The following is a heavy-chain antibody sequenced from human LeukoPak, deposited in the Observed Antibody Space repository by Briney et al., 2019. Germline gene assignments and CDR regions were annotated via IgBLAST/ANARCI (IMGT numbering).Heavy chain of an antibody. Sequence: GGSLRLSCAASGFTFSSYAMSWVRQAPGKGLELVSGISGSGGSTYYADSVKGRFTISRDNSKNTLYLQMNSLRAEDTAVYYCAKHIVVVVAATNYWGQGTLVTVSS. CDR2: ISGSGGST. J-gene: IGHJ4*02. V-gene: IGHV3-23*01. CDR3: AKHIVVVVAATNY. CDR1: GFTFSSYA. D-gene: IGHD2-15*01.